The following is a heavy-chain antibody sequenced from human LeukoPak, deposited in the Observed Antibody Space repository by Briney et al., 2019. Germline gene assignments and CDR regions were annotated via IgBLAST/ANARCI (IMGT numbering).Heavy chain of an antibody. D-gene: IGHD3-10*01. CDR3: ARDGSYGSGSFGN. J-gene: IGHJ4*02. CDR2: INSGNGNT. CDR1: GYTFSSFD. Sequence: ASVKVSCKTSGYTFSSFDINWVRQAPGQRLEWMGWINSGNGNTKYSQKFQGRVTITRDTSASTAYMELSSLTSEDTAVYYCARDGSYGSGSFGNWGQGTLVTVSS. V-gene: IGHV1-3*01.